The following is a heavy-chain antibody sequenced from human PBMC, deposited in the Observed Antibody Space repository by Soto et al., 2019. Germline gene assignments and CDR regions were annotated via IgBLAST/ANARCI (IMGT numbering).Heavy chain of an antibody. J-gene: IGHJ4*02. Sequence: QVQLQESGPGLVQPSETLSLSCTVSGDPISRYHCSWIRQTPGKGLGWIGYVQNSGVTSYNPSFKSRVTIAIDTSRKQFSLRQRSVTVADTTVDYWTGDRNNSVWCKYWGQGTLVTVSS. CDR3: TGDRNNSVWCKY. CDR2: VQNSGVT. CDR1: GDPISRYH. D-gene: IGHD6-19*01. V-gene: IGHV4-59*01.